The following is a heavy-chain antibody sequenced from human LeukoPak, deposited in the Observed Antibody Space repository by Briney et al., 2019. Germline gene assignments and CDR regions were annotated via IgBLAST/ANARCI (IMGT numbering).Heavy chain of an antibody. V-gene: IGHV3-7*01. CDR2: IKKDGSEK. CDR3: ARSAGNRIAAAGY. Sequence: GGSLRLSCAASGFTFSSYWMSWVRQAPGKGLEWVPNIKKDGSEKYYVDSVKGRFTISRDNAKNSLYLQMNSLRAEDTAVYYCARSAGNRIAAAGYRGQGTLVTVSS. J-gene: IGHJ4*02. D-gene: IGHD6-13*01. CDR1: GFTFSSYW.